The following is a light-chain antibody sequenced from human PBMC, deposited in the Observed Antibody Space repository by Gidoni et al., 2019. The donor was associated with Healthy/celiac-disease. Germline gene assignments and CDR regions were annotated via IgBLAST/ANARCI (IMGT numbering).Light chain of an antibody. CDR1: QSVLYSTNNKNY. J-gene: IGKJ2*01. CDR2: WAS. CDR3: QQYYSTPYT. Sequence: DIVMTQSPDSLAVSLGDRATINCKSSQSVLYSTNNKNYLAWYQQNPGQPPKLLIDWASTRESGVPDRVSGSGSGTDFTLTISSLQAEDVAVYYCQQYYSTPYTFGQGTKLEIK. V-gene: IGKV4-1*01.